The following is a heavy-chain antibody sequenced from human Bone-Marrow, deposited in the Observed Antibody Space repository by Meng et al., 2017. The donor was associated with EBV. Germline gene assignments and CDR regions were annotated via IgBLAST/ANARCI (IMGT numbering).Heavy chain of an antibody. CDR3: ALGRLVGATSFDY. J-gene: IGHJ4*02. V-gene: IGHV1-2*06. CDR2: TNPRSSGT. Sequence: VELVRSGSEVPSPGAPMKLSRTAAGYGFTGNHVHWVRLAPGPRLESTRRTNPRSSGTSYGLKLQGLVPMTRDTAISTATLELSLITSDYTAVLYWALGRLVGATSFDYWGQGTLVTVSS. D-gene: IGHD1-26*01. CDR1: GYGFTGNH.